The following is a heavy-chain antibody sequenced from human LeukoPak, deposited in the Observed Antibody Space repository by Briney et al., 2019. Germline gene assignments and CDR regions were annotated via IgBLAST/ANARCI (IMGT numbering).Heavy chain of an antibody. CDR1: GGSISSGSYY. V-gene: IGHV4-61*02. Sequence: PSQTLSLTCTVSGGSISSGSYYWSWIRQPAGKGLEWIGRIYTSGSTNYNPSLKSRVTISVDRSKNQFSLKLSSVTAADTAVYYCARAGSKSRSSSWYGFRLLGTYYFDYWGQGTLVTVSS. CDR2: IYTSGST. CDR3: ARAGSKSRSSSWYGFRLLGTYYFDY. D-gene: IGHD6-13*01. J-gene: IGHJ4*02.